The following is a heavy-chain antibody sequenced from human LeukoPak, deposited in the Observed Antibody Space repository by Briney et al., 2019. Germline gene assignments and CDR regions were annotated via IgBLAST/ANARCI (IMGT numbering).Heavy chain of an antibody. V-gene: IGHV4-34*01. J-gene: IGHJ6*03. CDR3: ARARSDYYGSGSYYEYYYYMDV. Sequence: PSETLSLTCAVYGGSFSGYYWSWIRQPPGKGLEWIGEINHSGSTNYNPSLKSRVTISVDTSKNQFSLKLSSVTAADTAVYYCARARSDYYGSGSYYEYYYYMDVWGKGTTVTVSS. CDR1: GGSFSGYY. CDR2: INHSGST. D-gene: IGHD3-10*01.